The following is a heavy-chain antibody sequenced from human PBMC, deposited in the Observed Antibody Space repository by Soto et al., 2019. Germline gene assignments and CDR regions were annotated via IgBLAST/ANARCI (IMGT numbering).Heavy chain of an antibody. CDR1: GYTFTSYD. CDR2: MNPNSGNT. J-gene: IGHJ1*01. Sequence: SVKVSCKASGYTFTSYDINWVRQATGQGLEWMGWMNPNSGNTGYAQKFQGRVTMTRNTSISTAYMELSSLRSEDTAVYYCAPRELQTPWAPFQHWGQGTLVTGSS. CDR3: APRELQTPWAPFQH. D-gene: IGHD1-26*01. V-gene: IGHV1-8*01.